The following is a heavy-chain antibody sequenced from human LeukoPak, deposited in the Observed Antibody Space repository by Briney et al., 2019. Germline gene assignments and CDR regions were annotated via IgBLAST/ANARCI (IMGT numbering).Heavy chain of an antibody. V-gene: IGHV1-69*13. CDR3: ARDGSQGSLGWFDP. D-gene: IGHD1-1*01. J-gene: IGHJ5*02. CDR2: IIPISGTA. CDR1: GGTFSSYA. Sequence: SVKVSCKASGGTFSSYAISWVRQAPGQGLEWMGGIIPISGTANYAQKFQGRVTITADESTSTAYMELSSLRSEDTAVYYCARDGSQGSLGWFDPWGQGTLVTVSS.